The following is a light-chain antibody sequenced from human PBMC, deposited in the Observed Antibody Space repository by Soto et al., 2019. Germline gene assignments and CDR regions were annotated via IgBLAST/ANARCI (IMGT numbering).Light chain of an antibody. CDR1: QSIGTS. Sequence: DIQMTQSPSSLSASVGDIVTVTCQASQSIGTSLNWYQQKAGKAPRVLISAASRLQSGVPSRFSGSGSGTHFTLTISSLQPEDSATYYCQQGYNTFWTFGQGTKVDIK. CDR2: AAS. J-gene: IGKJ1*01. V-gene: IGKV1-39*01. CDR3: QQGYNTFWT.